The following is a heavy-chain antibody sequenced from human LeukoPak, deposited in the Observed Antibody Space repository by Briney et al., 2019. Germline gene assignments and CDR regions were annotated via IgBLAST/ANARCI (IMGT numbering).Heavy chain of an antibody. J-gene: IGHJ4*02. Sequence: SVKVSCKASGDTFSSYAISWVRQAPGQGLEWMGRIIPILGIANYAQKFQGRVTITADKSTSTAYMELSSLRSEDTAVYYCARGAVVVPAALDYWGQGTLVTVSS. CDR3: ARGAVVVPAALDY. CDR1: GDTFSSYA. D-gene: IGHD2-2*01. CDR2: IIPILGIA. V-gene: IGHV1-69*04.